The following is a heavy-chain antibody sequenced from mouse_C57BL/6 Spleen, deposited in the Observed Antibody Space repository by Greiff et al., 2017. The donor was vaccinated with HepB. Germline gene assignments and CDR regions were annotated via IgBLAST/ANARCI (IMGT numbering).Heavy chain of an antibody. CDR3: ARSGGNPFDY. Sequence: EVQVVESGPGLVKPSQSLSLTCSVTGYSITSGYYWNWIRQFPGNKLEWMGYISYDGSNNYNPSLKNRISITRDTSKNQFFLKLNSVTTEDTATYYCARSGGNPFDYWGQGTTLTVSS. V-gene: IGHV3-6*01. CDR1: GYSITSGYY. D-gene: IGHD2-1*01. J-gene: IGHJ2*01. CDR2: ISYDGSN.